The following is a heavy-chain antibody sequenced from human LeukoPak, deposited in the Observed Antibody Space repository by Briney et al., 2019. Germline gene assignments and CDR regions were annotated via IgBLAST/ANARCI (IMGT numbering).Heavy chain of an antibody. CDR3: ATLEGIAVAGTGWFDP. D-gene: IGHD6-19*01. Sequence: GGSLRLSCAASGFTFSSYAMHWVRQAPGKGLEWVAFIRYDGSNKYYADSVKGRFTISRDNSKNTLYLQMNSLRAEDTAVYYCATLEGIAVAGTGWFDPWGQGTLVTVSS. V-gene: IGHV3-30*02. J-gene: IGHJ5*02. CDR2: IRYDGSNK. CDR1: GFTFSSYA.